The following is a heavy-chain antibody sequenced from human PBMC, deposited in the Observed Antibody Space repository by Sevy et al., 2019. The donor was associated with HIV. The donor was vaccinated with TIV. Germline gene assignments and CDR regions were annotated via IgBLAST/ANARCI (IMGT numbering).Heavy chain of an antibody. D-gene: IGHD2-8*01. CDR3: AREGCTKPHDY. CDR2: LSFGWGEI. J-gene: IGHJ4*02. V-gene: IGHV3-23*01. Sequence: GGSLRLSCAASGFTFSKYSMSWVRQPPGKGLGWVSTLSFGWGEINYADSVKGRFTISRDNSKSSVYLQMNNLRPEDTAVYSCAREGCTKPHDYWGQGTLVTVSS. CDR1: GFTFSKYS.